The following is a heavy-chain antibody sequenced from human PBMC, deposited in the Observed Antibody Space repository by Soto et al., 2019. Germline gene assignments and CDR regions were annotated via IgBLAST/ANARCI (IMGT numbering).Heavy chain of an antibody. V-gene: IGHV1-46*01. Sequence: QVQLVQSGAEVKKPGASVKVSCKASGYTFTSYYMHWVRQAPGQGLEWMGIINPSGGSTSYAQKCQGRVTMTRDTSTSTVYMELSSLRSEDTAVYYCARADLYYYDSSGLAYWGQGTLVTVSS. J-gene: IGHJ4*02. CDR2: INPSGGST. CDR1: GYTFTSYY. CDR3: ARADLYYYDSSGLAY. D-gene: IGHD3-22*01.